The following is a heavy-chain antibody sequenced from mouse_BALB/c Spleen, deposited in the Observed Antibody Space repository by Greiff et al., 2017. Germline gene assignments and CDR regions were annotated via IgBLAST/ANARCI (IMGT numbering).Heavy chain of an antibody. D-gene: IGHD2-10*02. Sequence: VQLQESGAELARPGASVKMSCKASGYTFTSYTMHWVKQRPGQGLEWIGYINPSSGYTNYNQKFKDKATLTADKSSSTAYMQLSSLTSEDSAVYYCARSKYGNYAMDYWGQGTSVTVSS. CDR2: INPSSGYT. J-gene: IGHJ4*01. CDR1: GYTFTSYT. V-gene: IGHV1-4*01. CDR3: ARSKYGNYAMDY.